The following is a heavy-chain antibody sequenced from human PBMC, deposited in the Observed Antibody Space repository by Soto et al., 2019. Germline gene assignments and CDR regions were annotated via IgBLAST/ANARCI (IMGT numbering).Heavy chain of an antibody. CDR1: GFTLSSYG. J-gene: IGHJ4*01. V-gene: IGHV3-30*18. D-gene: IGHD3-22*01. CDR3: AKDYYNDRRNWLD. Sequence: QVQLVETGGGVVQPGRSLRLSCAASGFTLSSYGMHWVRQAPGKGLEWVAVISNDGSKKYYADSVKGRFTISRDNSKSTLHLQMNIRRAEDTNIYYGAKDYYNDRRNWLDWGPGTLVTVSS. CDR2: ISNDGSKK.